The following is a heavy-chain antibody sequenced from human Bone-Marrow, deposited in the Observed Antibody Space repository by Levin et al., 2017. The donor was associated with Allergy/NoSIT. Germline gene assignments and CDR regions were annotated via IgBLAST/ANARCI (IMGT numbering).Heavy chain of an antibody. CDR2: IIPTFDTP. J-gene: IGHJ6*02. CDR1: GGTISNYD. D-gene: IGHD2/OR15-2a*01. CDR3: AGGEYSYYYYALDV. Sequence: SVKVSCKASGGTISNYDISWVRQAPGQGFEWMGGIIPTFDTPNYAQKFQGRVTITADDSTSTAYLEMSSLSSEDTAVYYCAGGEYSYYYYALDVWGQGTTVTVSS. V-gene: IGHV1-69*13.